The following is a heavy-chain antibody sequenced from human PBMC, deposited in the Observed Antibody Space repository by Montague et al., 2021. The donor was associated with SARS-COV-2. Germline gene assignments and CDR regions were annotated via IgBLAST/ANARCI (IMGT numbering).Heavy chain of an antibody. CDR2: IYYSGST. D-gene: IGHD3-3*01. V-gene: IGHV4-59*01. CDR1: GGSISSYY. J-gene: IGHJ5*02. Sequence: SETLSLTCTASGGSISSYYWSWIRQPPGKGLEWIGYIYYSGSTNYNPSLKSRVTISVDTSKNQFSLKLSSVTAADTAVYYCARVSRITIFGVVGWFDPWGQGTLVTVSS. CDR3: ARVSRITIFGVVGWFDP.